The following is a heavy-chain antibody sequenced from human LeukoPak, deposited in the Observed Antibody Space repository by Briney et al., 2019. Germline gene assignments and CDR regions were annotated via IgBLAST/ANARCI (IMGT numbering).Heavy chain of an antibody. D-gene: IGHD2/OR15-2a*01. CDR2: IKSKTDGGTT. V-gene: IGHV3-15*01. CDR1: GFTFSNYW. Sequence: PGGSLRLSCAASGFTFSNYWMSWVRQAPGKGLEWVGRIKSKTDGGTTDYAAPVKGRFTISRDDSKNTLYLQMNSLKTEDTAVYYCTTVVIDDSGYYFDYWGQGTLVTVSS. J-gene: IGHJ4*02. CDR3: TTVVIDDSGYYFDY.